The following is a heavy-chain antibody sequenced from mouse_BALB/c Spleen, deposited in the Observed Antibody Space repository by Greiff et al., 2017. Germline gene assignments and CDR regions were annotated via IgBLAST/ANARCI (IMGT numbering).Heavy chain of an antibody. D-gene: IGHD3-1*01. Sequence: EVKLVESGAELVRPGALVKLSCKASGFNIKDYYMHWVKQRPEQGLEWIGWIDPENGNTIYDPKFQGKASITADTSSNTAYLQLSSLTSEDTAVYYCARSGDVHWYFDVWGAGTTVTVSS. V-gene: IGHV14-1*02. CDR3: ARSGDVHWYFDV. CDR2: IDPENGNT. J-gene: IGHJ1*01. CDR1: GFNIKDYY.